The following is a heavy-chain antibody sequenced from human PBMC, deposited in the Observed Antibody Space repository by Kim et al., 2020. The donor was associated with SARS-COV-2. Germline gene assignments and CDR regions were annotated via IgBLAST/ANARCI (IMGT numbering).Heavy chain of an antibody. V-gene: IGHV3-23*01. J-gene: IGHJ6*02. CDR3: ARDSPWRISMIPGVTFKYSGMDV. D-gene: IGHD3-10*01. Sequence: GGSLRLSCAASGFIFSDYAMNWVRQAPGKGLEWVAVISDRGGSINYADSVRGRFTISRDNSKNTLYLQMSSLRAEDTAVYFCARDSPWRISMIPGVTFKYSGMDVWGQGTTVTVS. CDR1: GFIFSDYA. CDR2: ISDRGGSI.